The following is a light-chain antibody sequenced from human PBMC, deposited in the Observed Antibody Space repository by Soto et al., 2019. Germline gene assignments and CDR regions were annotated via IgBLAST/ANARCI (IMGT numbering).Light chain of an antibody. CDR1: SSDVGGYNQ. J-gene: IGLJ1*01. V-gene: IGLV2-11*01. Sequence: QSVLTQPRSVSGSPGQSVTISCTGTSSDVGGYNQVSWYQQHPGKAPKLMIYDVNKRPSGVPDRFSGSKSGNTASLTISGLQAEDEADYYCCSYAGSYTYVFGTGTKLTVL. CDR3: CSYAGSYTYV. CDR2: DVN.